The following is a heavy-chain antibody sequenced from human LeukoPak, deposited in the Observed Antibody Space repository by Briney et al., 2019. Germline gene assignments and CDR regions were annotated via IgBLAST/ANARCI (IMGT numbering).Heavy chain of an antibody. J-gene: IGHJ4*02. CDR1: GFNVSNNF. V-gene: IGHV3-66*01. CDR3: ANSRSFAPTDY. D-gene: IGHD6-13*01. Sequence: GGSLRLSCAASGFNVSNNFMNWVRQAPGKGLEGVSIIYSGGNTYYADSVKGRFTISRDNSKNTLYLQMNSLRAEDTAVYYCANSRSFAPTDYWGQGTLVTVSS. CDR2: IYSGGNT.